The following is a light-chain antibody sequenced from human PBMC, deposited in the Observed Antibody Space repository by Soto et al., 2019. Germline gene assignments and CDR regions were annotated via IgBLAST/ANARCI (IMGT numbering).Light chain of an antibody. CDR2: KDS. V-gene: IGLV3-27*01. J-gene: IGLJ2*01. CDR1: VLAKKY. Sequence: SYKLTQPSSVSVSPGQTARITCSGDVLAKKYARWFQQKPGQAPVLVIYKDSERPSGIPERFSGSSSGTTVTLTISGAQVDDEADFYCYSAVDNNLVVFGGGTKLTVL. CDR3: YSAVDNNLVV.